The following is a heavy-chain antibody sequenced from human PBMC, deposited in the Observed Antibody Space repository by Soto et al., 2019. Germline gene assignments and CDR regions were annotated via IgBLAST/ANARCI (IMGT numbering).Heavy chain of an antibody. D-gene: IGHD1-26*01. Sequence: QVQLVQSGAEVKKPGASVTVSCKASGYTFTSYDINWVRQATGQGLEWMGWMNPNSGNTGYAQKFQSGVTMTRNTSISTAYMELSSLRSEDTDVYYCARVASPLRYSGSYTFDYWGQGTLVTVSS. CDR3: ARVASPLRYSGSYTFDY. CDR1: GYTFTSYD. V-gene: IGHV1-8*01. J-gene: IGHJ4*02. CDR2: MNPNSGNT.